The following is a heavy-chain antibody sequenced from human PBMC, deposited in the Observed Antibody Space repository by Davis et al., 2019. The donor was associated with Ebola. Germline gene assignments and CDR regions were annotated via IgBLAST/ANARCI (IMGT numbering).Heavy chain of an antibody. CDR3: AREGAYHWFGP. D-gene: IGHD1-26*01. CDR1: GGFISSGGYY. V-gene: IGHV4-31*03. CDR2: IYRSGGT. J-gene: IGHJ5*02. Sequence: PSETLSLTCSVSGGFISSGGYYWSWTRQRPGKGLEWIGNIYRSGGTDYNPSPRSRVSISVDTSRNEFSLRLTSMTDADTAIYFCAREGAYHWFGPWGHGIQVTVSS.